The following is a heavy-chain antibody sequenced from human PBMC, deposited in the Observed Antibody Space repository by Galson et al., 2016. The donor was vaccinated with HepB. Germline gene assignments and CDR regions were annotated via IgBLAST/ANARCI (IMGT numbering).Heavy chain of an antibody. CDR1: GFTFSSYW. CDR3: ARESPTTAGAFDI. CDR2: IDSDGITT. Sequence: SLRLSCAASGFTFSSYWMYWVRQAPGKGLVWVSRIDSDGITTAYADSVKGRFTISRDNAKNTLYLQMNSLSAEDTAVYYCARESPTTAGAFDIWGQGTMVTVSS. D-gene: IGHD4-17*01. J-gene: IGHJ3*02. V-gene: IGHV3-74*01.